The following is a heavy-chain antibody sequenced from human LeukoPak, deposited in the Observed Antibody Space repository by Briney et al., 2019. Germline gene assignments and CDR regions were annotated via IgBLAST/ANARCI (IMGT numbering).Heavy chain of an antibody. V-gene: IGHV4-59*08. J-gene: IGHJ4*02. Sequence: SETLSLTCTVSGGSISSYYWSWIRQPPGKGLEWIGYIYYSGSTNYNPSLKSRVTISVDTSKNQFSLKLSSVTAADTAVYYCARVRIAAAGWGHFDYWGQGTLVTVSS. CDR1: GGSISSYY. CDR2: IYYSGST. D-gene: IGHD6-13*01. CDR3: ARVRIAAAGWGHFDY.